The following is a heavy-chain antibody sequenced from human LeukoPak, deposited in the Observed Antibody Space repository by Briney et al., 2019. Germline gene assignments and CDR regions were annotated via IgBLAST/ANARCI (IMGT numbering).Heavy chain of an antibody. Sequence: SETLSLTCTVSGGSISNYYLSWIRQPAGKGLEWIGRIYSRVTTYNPSLKSRVTMSADISRNHVSLTLNSVTAADTAVYYCARDSGTTGEVKFDPWGQGTLVTVSS. J-gene: IGHJ5*02. CDR1: GGSISNYY. V-gene: IGHV4-4*07. D-gene: IGHD3-10*01. CDR2: IYSRVT. CDR3: ARDSGTTGEVKFDP.